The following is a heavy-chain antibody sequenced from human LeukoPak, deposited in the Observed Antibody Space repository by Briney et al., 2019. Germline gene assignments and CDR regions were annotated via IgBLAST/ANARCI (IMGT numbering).Heavy chain of an antibody. D-gene: IGHD3-10*01. Sequence: SETLSLTCTVSGGSINDASWSWIRKPPGQGLEWIGYIYHSGGTNYNPSPKSRATISLATSKNQFSLKLSSVTAADTAVYYCARVGTYYRSLDSWGQGTLVTVSS. CDR3: ARVGTYYRSLDS. V-gene: IGHV4-59*01. CDR1: GGSINDAS. J-gene: IGHJ4*02. CDR2: IYHSGGT.